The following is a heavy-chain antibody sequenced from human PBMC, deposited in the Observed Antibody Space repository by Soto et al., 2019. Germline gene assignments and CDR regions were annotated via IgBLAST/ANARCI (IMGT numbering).Heavy chain of an antibody. Sequence: GGSLRLSCAASGFTFSSYSMNWVRQAPGKGLEWVSSISSSSSYIYYADSVKGRFTISRDNAKNSLYLQMNSLRAEDTAVYYCARDNPYCGGDCGDYYYYMDVWGKGTTVTVSS. D-gene: IGHD2-21*01. J-gene: IGHJ6*03. CDR1: GFTFSSYS. CDR3: ARDNPYCGGDCGDYYYYMDV. V-gene: IGHV3-21*01. CDR2: ISSSSSYI.